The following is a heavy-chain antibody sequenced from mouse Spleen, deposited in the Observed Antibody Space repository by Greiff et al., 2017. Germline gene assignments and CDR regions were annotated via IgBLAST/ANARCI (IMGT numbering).Heavy chain of an antibody. J-gene: IGHJ3*01. Sequence: QVQLQQPGAELVMPGASVKLSCKASGYTFTSYWMHWVKQRPGQGLEWIGEIDPSDSYTNYNQKFKGKATLTVDKSSSTAYMQLSSLTSEDSAVYYCARGGTGFADWGQGTLVTVSA. CDR1: GYTFTSYW. CDR2: IDPSDSYT. CDR3: ARGGTGFAD. D-gene: IGHD3-3*01. V-gene: IGHV1-69*01.